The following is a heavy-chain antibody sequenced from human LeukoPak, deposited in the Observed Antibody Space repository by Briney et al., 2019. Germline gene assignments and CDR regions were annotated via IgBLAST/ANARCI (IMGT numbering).Heavy chain of an antibody. V-gene: IGHV3-21*01. CDR3: AREMLCGSYCTGPLGAFDI. Sequence: GGSLRLSCAASGFTFSSYSMNWVRQAPGKGLEWVSSISSSSSYIYYADSVKGRFTISRDNAKNSLYLQMNSLRAEDTAVYYCAREMLCGSYCTGPLGAFDIWGQGTMVTVSS. J-gene: IGHJ3*02. CDR1: GFTFSSYS. D-gene: IGHD1-26*01. CDR2: ISSSSSYI.